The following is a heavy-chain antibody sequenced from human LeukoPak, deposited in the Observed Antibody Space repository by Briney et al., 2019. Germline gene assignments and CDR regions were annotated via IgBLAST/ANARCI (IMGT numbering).Heavy chain of an antibody. V-gene: IGHV3-15*01. CDR3: TTDYMGYCSSTSCYARMGVIGY. CDR1: GFTFSNAW. Sequence: GGSLRLSCAASGFTFSNAWMSWVRQAPGKGLEWVGRIKSKTDGGTTDYAAPVKGRFTISRDDSKNTLYLQMNSLKTEDTAVYYCTTDYMGYCSSTSCYARMGVIGYWGQGTLVTVSS. CDR2: IKSKTDGGTT. J-gene: IGHJ4*02. D-gene: IGHD2-2*01.